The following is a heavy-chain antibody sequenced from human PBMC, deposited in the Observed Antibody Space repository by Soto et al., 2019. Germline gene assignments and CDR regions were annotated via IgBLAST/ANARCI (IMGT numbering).Heavy chain of an antibody. V-gene: IGHV3-48*02. D-gene: IGHD5-12*01. CDR1: GFTFSNYH. Sequence: PGGSLRLSCAASGFTFSNYHMNWVRQAPGKGLEWVSYISTSSSTIYYADSVKGRFTISRDNGQNSLYLQMNRLRDEDTAVYFCARDGSIGAINHHYAMDVWGQGTTVTVSS. J-gene: IGHJ6*02. CDR3: ARDGSIGAINHHYAMDV. CDR2: ISTSSSTI.